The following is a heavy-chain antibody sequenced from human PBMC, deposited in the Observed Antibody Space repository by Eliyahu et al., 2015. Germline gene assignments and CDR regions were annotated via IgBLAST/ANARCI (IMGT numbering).Heavy chain of an antibody. J-gene: IGHJ4*02. CDR3: ARGLRSSRRWDY. D-gene: IGHD6-13*01. CDR2: INHSGST. Sequence: QVQLQQWGAGLLKPSETLSLTCAXXVGSFSGYYWSXXRQPPGKGLEWIGEINHSGSTNYNPSLKSRVTISVDTSKNQFSLKLSSVTAADTAVYYCARGLRSSRRWDYWGQGTLVTVSS. V-gene: IGHV4-34*01. CDR1: VGSFSGYY.